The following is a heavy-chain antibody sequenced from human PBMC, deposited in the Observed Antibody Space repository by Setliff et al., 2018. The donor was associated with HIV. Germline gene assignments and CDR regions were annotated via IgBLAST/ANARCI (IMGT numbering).Heavy chain of an antibody. CDR3: ARDDNAGGIDYWGQGTLVTVSSGESSQFLSYFNSAQYDRWFDP. Sequence: GGSLRLSCAASGFTFSSYAMHWVRQAPGKGLEWVAVISYDGSNKYYADSVKGRFTIPRDNSKNTLYLQKNSLRPEDTAVYYCARDDNAGGIDYWGQGTLVTVSSGESSQFLSYFNSAQYDRWFDPWGQGTLVTVSS. CDR2: ISYDGSNK. V-gene: IGHV3-30*04. J-gene: IGHJ5*02. D-gene: IGHD4-17*01. CDR1: GFTFSSYA.